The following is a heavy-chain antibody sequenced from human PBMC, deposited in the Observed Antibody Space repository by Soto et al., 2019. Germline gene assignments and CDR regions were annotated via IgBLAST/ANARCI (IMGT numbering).Heavy chain of an antibody. CDR2: VNSDGDTT. CDR3: ASNYAYADGYYCYGIEV. D-gene: IGHD3-16*01. CDR1: GFTFRNYW. V-gene: IGHV3-74*01. Sequence: EVQLVESGGGLVQPGGSLRLSCAASGFTFRNYWMHWVRQAPGKGLVWVSRVNSDGDTTYYADSVKGRFTISRDNSKNTLHLQMNSLGAEDTAVYYGASNYAYADGYYCYGIEVWGQGTTFTVSS. J-gene: IGHJ6*02.